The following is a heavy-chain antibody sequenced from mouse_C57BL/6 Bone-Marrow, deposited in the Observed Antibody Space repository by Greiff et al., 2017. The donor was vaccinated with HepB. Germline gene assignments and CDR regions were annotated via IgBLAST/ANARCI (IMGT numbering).Heavy chain of an antibody. CDR1: GYTFTDYY. Sequence: QVQLQQSGAELVRPGASVKLSCKASGYTFTDYYINWVKQRPGQGLEWIARIYPGSGNTYYNEKFKGKATLTAEKSSSTAYMQLSSLTSEDSAVYFCARVGARNAMDYWGQGTSVTVSS. J-gene: IGHJ4*01. CDR2: IYPGSGNT. CDR3: ARVGARNAMDY. V-gene: IGHV1-76*01.